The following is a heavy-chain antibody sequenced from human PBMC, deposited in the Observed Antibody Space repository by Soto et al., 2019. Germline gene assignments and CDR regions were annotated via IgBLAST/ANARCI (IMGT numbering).Heavy chain of an antibody. CDR2: IYYSGST. CDR3: AREAVLRYFDWLDY. V-gene: IGHV4-30-4*01. J-gene: IGHJ4*02. CDR1: GGSISSGDYY. Sequence: PSETLSLTCTVSGGSISSGDYYWSWIRQPPGKGLEWIGYIYYSGSTYYNPSLKSRVTISVDTSKNQFSLKLSSVTAADTAVYYCAREAVLRYFDWLDYWGQGTLVTVS. D-gene: IGHD3-9*01.